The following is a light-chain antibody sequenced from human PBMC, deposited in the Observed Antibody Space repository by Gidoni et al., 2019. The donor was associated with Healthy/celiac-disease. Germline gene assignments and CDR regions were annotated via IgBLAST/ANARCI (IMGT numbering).Light chain of an antibody. J-gene: IGLJ3*02. CDR2: EDS. Sequence: NFLLPQPNPLSASPGKPVPISCTRSSGSIASNYVQWYLQRPGSSPTTVIYEDSQRPSGVPNRFSGSIDSSSNSASLTISGLKTEDEADYYCQSYDSSNWVFGGGTKLTVL. CDR3: QSYDSSNWV. V-gene: IGLV6-57*01. CDR1: SGSIASNY.